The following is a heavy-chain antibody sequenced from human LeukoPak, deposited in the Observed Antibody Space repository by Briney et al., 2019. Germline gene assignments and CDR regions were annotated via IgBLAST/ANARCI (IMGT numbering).Heavy chain of an antibody. D-gene: IGHD3-10*01. V-gene: IGHV4-59*08. J-gene: IGHJ4*02. CDR1: GDSISRYY. CDR2: IYYSGSA. CDR3: ARHIGRVLPFVY. Sequence: SETLSLTCTVSGDSISRYYWSWIRQPPGKGPEWIGHIYYSGSANYNPSLKSRVTISIDTSKNQFSLKLSSVTAADTAMYYCARHIGRVLPFVYWGQGTLVTVSS.